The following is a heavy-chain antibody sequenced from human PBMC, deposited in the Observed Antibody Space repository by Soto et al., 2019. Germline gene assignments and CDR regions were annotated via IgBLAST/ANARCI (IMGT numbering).Heavy chain of an antibody. Sequence: GGSLRLSCAASGFTLSSHGMTWVRQTPGKGLEWVATIRGSGDNTYYADSVKGRCTVSRDSSKNTLYLQINSLRVEDTAVYYCAKVFMDTILAVAALFDSWGQGTLVTVSS. CDR2: IRGSGDNT. D-gene: IGHD2-15*01. CDR3: AKVFMDTILAVAALFDS. CDR1: GFTLSSHG. V-gene: IGHV3-23*01. J-gene: IGHJ4*02.